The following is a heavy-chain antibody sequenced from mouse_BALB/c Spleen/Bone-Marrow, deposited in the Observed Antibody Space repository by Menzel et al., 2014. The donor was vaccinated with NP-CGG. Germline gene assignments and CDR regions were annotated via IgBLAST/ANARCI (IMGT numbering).Heavy chain of an antibody. D-gene: IGHD2-3*01. V-gene: IGHV1-7*01. J-gene: IGHJ3*01. CDR1: GYTFTSYW. CDR2: INPSTGYT. Sequence: VQLQQSGAELAKPGASVKMSCKASGYTFTSYWMHWVKQRPGQGLEWIGYINPSTGYTEYNQKFKDKATLAADKSSNTACMQVRSPTSEDTAVYYCARAGGGYCGLAYMGQGTLVTVSA. CDR3: ARAGGGYCGLAY.